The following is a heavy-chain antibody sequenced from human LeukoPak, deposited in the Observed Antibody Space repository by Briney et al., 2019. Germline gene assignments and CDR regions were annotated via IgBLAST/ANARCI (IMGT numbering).Heavy chain of an antibody. CDR2: IYPDDSDT. D-gene: IGHD3-10*01. CDR3: ARKSITMVRGVSEGSFDY. J-gene: IGHJ4*02. V-gene: IGHV5-51*01. CDR1: GYSFTRYW. Sequence: GESLKITCKGSGYSFTRYWIGWVRQMPGKGLEWMGIIYPDDSDTRYSPSFQGQVTISADKSISTAYLQWSSLKASDTAMYYCARKSITMVRGVSEGSFDYWGQGTLVTVSS.